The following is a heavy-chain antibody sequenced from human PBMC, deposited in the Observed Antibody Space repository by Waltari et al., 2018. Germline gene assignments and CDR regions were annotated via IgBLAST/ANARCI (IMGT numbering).Heavy chain of an antibody. CDR1: GDSLTEHA. V-gene: IGHV1-24*01. J-gene: IGHJ5*02. CDR3: TRDRVGYCSGGTCYSRWFDP. Sequence: QVQLVQSGAEVKKPRASVPVACRVSGDSLTEHALPRVRKAPGKGLEWLGGFDPEYGEAVYAQEFQGRVTMTEDTSKDTAYMELSSLTYEDTAVYYCTRDRVGYCSGGTCYSRWFDPWGQGTLVTVSS. D-gene: IGHD2-15*01. CDR2: FDPEYGEA.